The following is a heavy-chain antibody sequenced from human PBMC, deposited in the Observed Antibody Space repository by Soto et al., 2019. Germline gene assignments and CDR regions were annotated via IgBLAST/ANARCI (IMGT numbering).Heavy chain of an antibody. CDR1: GFTFSSYA. J-gene: IGHJ4*02. V-gene: IGHV3-23*01. D-gene: IGHD6-19*01. CDR2: ISGSGGNT. CDR3: AKDRGQAVPGTQEY. Sequence: EVQLLESGGGLVQPGGSLRLSCAASGFTFSSYAMSWVRQAPGKGLEWVSTISGSGGNTYYADSVKGRFTISRDNSKNRLYVQMNSLRAEDTAVYYCAKDRGQAVPGTQEYWGQGTLVTVSP.